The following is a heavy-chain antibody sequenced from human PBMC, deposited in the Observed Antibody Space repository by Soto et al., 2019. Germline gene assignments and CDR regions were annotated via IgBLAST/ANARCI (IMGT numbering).Heavy chain of an antibody. V-gene: IGHV3-23*01. Sequence: EVQVLESGGGFVQPGGSLRLSCAASGFTLSDYAMTWVRQGPGKGLEWVSAISGRGDSTYYTDSVKGRFTISRDHSKNTLYIEMNGLRAEETAVYYWAKDFLQEWGQEYCYGMHVWGQGITGTV. CDR2: ISGRGDST. CDR3: AKDFLQEWGQEYCYGMHV. D-gene: IGHD1-26*01. CDR1: GFTLSDYA. J-gene: IGHJ6*02.